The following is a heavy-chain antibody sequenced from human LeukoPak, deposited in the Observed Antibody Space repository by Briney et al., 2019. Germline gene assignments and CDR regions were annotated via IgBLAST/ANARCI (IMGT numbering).Heavy chain of an antibody. Sequence: GESLKISRKGSGYSFSSYWIGWVRQMPGKGLERMGGVFPGDSDSDTKYSPSFQGQVTISADKSISTAYLQWSSLKASDTAIYYCARRDYYGSGSYWGAFDYWGQGTLVTVSS. J-gene: IGHJ4*02. CDR3: ARRDYYGSGSYWGAFDY. V-gene: IGHV5-51*01. CDR2: VFPGDSDSDT. D-gene: IGHD3-10*01. CDR1: GYSFSSYW.